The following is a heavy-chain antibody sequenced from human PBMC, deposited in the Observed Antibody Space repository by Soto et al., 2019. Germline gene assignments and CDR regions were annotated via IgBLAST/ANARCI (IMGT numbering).Heavy chain of an antibody. V-gene: IGHV4-4*02. CDR3: ARDVGYHYDGSPSGQFDF. D-gene: IGHD3-22*01. CDR2: IYHSGST. J-gene: IGHJ4*02. Sequence: SETLSLTCGVSGNSISATNWLSWVRQSPGKGLEWIGEIYHSGSTNYNPSLKSRVTISVDKSKNQFSLKLSSVTAADTAVYYCARDVGYHYDGSPSGQFDFWGQGTLVTVSS. CDR1: GNSISATNW.